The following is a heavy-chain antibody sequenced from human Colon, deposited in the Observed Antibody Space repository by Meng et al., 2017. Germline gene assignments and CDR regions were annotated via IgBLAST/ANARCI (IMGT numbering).Heavy chain of an antibody. CDR3: ARGSNVVVTATYDAFDI. D-gene: IGHD2-21*02. CDR2: INPSGAST. Sequence: ASVKVSCKASGYTFTSYYMHWVRQAPGQGLEWMGIINPSGASTSYAQKFQGRGTMTRDTSTSTVYMELSSLRSEDTAVYYCARGSNVVVTATYDAFDIWGQGTMVTVSS. J-gene: IGHJ3*02. V-gene: IGHV1-46*01. CDR1: GYTFTSYY.